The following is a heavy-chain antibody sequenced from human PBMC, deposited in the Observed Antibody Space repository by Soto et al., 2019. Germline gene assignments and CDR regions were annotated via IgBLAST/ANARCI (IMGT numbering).Heavy chain of an antibody. V-gene: IGHV3-30-3*01. CDR1: GFTFINYS. J-gene: IGHJ4*02. D-gene: IGHD5-12*01. Sequence: XGSLRLYCAAAGFTFINYSMHWVRQAPGKGLEWLAVISKDGDKKYYADSVKGRFTISRDNSKNTLYLQMNSLRPEDTAVHYCAREWSVANPGYWGQGTQVTVSS. CDR3: AREWSVANPGY. CDR2: ISKDGDKK.